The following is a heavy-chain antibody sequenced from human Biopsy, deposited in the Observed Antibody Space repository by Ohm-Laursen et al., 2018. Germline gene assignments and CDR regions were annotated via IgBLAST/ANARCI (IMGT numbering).Heavy chain of an antibody. CDR1: GYTLTALS. CDR2: FAPENGKT. Sequence: GSSVKVSCKVSGYTLTALSMHWVRQAPGRGLAWMGGFAPENGKTIYAQKFQGRVTMTEDTSTDSAYMELSSLRSEDTAVYYCAADINVWNVNYWGQGTQVTVSS. V-gene: IGHV1-24*01. J-gene: IGHJ4*02. D-gene: IGHD1-1*01. CDR3: AADINVWNVNY.